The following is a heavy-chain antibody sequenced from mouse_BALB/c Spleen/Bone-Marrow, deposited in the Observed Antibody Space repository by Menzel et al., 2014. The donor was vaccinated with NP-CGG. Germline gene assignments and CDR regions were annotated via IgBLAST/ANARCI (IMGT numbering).Heavy chain of an antibody. CDR3: AREGYASTAWFAY. D-gene: IGHD1-1*01. Sequence: VQLQQSGPELVRPGVSVKISCKGSGYTFTDYAMHWVKQSHAKSLEWIGVINTYSGNTNYNQNFKGKATMTVDKSSSTAFMELARLTYGDSAIYYCAREGYASTAWFAYWGQGTLVTVSA. V-gene: IGHV1-67*01. CDR1: GYTFTDYA. CDR2: INTYSGNT. J-gene: IGHJ3*01.